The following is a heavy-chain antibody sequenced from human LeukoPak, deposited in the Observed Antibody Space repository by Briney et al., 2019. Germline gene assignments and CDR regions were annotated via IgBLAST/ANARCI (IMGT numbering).Heavy chain of an antibody. D-gene: IGHD2-21*01. CDR3: AKDPYRVVVATGNYLDP. V-gene: IGHV3-30*18. CDR2: ISHDGSNI. CDR1: GFTFYNYG. J-gene: IGHJ5*02. Sequence: PGGSLRLSCAASGFTFYNYGMHWVRQAPGKGLEWVAAISHDGSNIHYGDSVKGRFTISRDNSKNTLYLQMNSLRVEDTAVYYCAKDPYRVVVATGNYLDPWGQGTLVTVSA.